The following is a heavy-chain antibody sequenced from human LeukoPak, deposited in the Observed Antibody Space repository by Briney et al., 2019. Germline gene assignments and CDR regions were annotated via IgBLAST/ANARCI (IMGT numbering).Heavy chain of an antibody. CDR2: ISSSSSYI. CDR1: GFTFSSYS. J-gene: IGHJ4*02. D-gene: IGHD6-13*01. V-gene: IGHV3-21*01. Sequence: GGSLRLSCAASGFTFSSYSMNWVRQAPGKGLEWVSSISSSSSYIYYADSVKGRFTITRDNAKNSLYLQMNSLRAEDTAVYYCAREISSSWYYFDYWGQGTLVTVSS. CDR3: AREISSSWYYFDY.